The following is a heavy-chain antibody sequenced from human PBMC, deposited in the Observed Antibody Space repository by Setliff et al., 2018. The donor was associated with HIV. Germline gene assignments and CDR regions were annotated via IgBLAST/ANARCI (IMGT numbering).Heavy chain of an antibody. CDR2: IKSKTKTQRGTT. V-gene: IGHV3-15*01. D-gene: IGHD3-22*01. CDR1: GFTFKNAW. Sequence: PGGSLRLSCAASGFTFKNAWMNWVRQAPGKGLEWIGRIKSKTKTQRGTTDYAAPAKGRFIISRDDSKNTLYLQMNSLRSEDTAVYYCVTGVGTSSVDYWGQGTMVTVSS. J-gene: IGHJ4*02. CDR3: VTGVGTSSVDY.